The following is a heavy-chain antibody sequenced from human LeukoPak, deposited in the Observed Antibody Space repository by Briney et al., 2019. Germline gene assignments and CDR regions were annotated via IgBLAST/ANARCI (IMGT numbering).Heavy chain of an antibody. CDR1: GYTFTSYD. Sequence: ASVKVSCKASGYTFTSYDINWVRQATGQGLEWVGWMNPNSGNTGYAQKFQGRVTMTRNTSISTAYMELSSLRSEDTAVYYCAKRGYSYGEFDSWGQGTLVTVSS. D-gene: IGHD5-18*01. V-gene: IGHV1-8*01. CDR2: MNPNSGNT. CDR3: AKRGYSYGEFDS. J-gene: IGHJ4*02.